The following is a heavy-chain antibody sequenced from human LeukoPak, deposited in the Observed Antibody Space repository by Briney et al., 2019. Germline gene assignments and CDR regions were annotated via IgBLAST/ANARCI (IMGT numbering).Heavy chain of an antibody. CDR2: ISHDGSNK. D-gene: IGHD1-26*01. J-gene: IGHJ4*02. CDR1: GFTFSIYY. V-gene: IGHV3-30-3*01. Sequence: GGSLRLSCAASGFTFSIYYMHWVRQAPGKGLEWVAVISHDGSNKYYADSVKGRFTISRDNSKNTLYLQMNSLRAEDTAVYYCAKESQLSYSGTFYIDYWGQGTLVTVSS. CDR3: AKESQLSYSGTFYIDY.